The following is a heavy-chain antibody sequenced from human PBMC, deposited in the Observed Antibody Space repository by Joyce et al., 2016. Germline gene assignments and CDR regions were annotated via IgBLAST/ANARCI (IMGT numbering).Heavy chain of an antibody. D-gene: IGHD1-1*01. Sequence: EVQLVESGGDLVRPGGSLRLSCAASGFFFIDTWRNWVRQAPGKGVEWVGRIKSKRDGGTADYAAPVKDRFIISRDDLEDTVYLQMNSLNTEDTGVYYCARDNYHSLDVWGQGTTVTVSS. CDR3: ARDNYHSLDV. J-gene: IGHJ6*02. CDR2: IKSKRDGGTA. CDR1: GFFFIDTW. V-gene: IGHV3-15*07.